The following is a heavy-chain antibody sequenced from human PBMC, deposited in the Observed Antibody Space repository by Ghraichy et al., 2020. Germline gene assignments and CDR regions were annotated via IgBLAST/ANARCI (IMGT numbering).Heavy chain of an antibody. CDR1: GFTFSSYA. CDR2: ISGSGGST. CDR3: AKDGASGGSYHYWYFDV. Sequence: GGSLRLSCAASGFTFSSYAMSWVRQAPGKGLEWVSAISGSGGSTYYADSVKGRFTISRDDSKNTLYLQMNSLRAEDTAIYYCAKDGASGGSYHYWYFDVWGRGPLVTVSS. J-gene: IGHJ2*01. V-gene: IGHV3-23*01. D-gene: IGHD1-26*01.